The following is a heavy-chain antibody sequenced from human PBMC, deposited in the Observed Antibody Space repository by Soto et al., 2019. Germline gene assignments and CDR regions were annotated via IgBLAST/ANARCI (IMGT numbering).Heavy chain of an antibody. V-gene: IGHV3-23*01. J-gene: IGHJ4*02. CDR1: GFTFSSYA. CDR2: ISGSGGST. CDR3: AVAGGRYYDSSGYLTC. D-gene: IGHD3-22*01. Sequence: EVQLLESGGGLVQPGGSLRLSCAASGFTFSSYAMSWVRQAPGKGLEWVSAISGSGGSTYYVDSVKGRFTISRDNSKNTLYLQMNSLRAEDTAVYYCAVAGGRYYDSSGYLTCWGQGTLVTVSS.